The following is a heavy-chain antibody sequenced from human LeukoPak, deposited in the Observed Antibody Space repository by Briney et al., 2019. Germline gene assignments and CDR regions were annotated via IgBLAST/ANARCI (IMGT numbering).Heavy chain of an antibody. V-gene: IGHV1-2*02. CDR3: ARVRGYCSGGNCHYFDY. CDR2: INPNSGGT. J-gene: IGHJ4*02. D-gene: IGHD2-15*01. Sequence: EASVKVSCKASGYTFTGYYMHWVRQAPGQGLEWMGWINPNSGGTNYAQKFQGRVTMTRDTSISTAYMELSRLRSDDTAVYYCARVRGYCSGGNCHYFDYWGQGTLVTVSS. CDR1: GYTFTGYY.